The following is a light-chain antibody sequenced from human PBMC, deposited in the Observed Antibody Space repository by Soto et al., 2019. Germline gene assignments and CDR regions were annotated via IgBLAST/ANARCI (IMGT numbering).Light chain of an antibody. CDR3: QQYVTSPLT. J-gene: IGKJ4*01. V-gene: IGKV3-20*01. CDR1: QSVSSSY. Sequence: EIVLTHSPGTLSLSPGERATLSCRASQSVSSSYLAWYQQKPGQAPRLLIYDASSRATGIPDRFSGSGSGTDFTLTISRLEPEDFAVYYCQQYVTSPLTFGGGTKVDIK. CDR2: DAS.